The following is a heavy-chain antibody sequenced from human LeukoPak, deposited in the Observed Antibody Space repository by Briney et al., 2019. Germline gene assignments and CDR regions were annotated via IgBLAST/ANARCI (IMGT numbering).Heavy chain of an antibody. CDR2: IRSDGSST. CDR3: ARDSSGWGFDY. V-gene: IGHV3-74*01. J-gene: IGHJ4*02. D-gene: IGHD6-25*01. CDR1: GFTFSTYW. Sequence: GGSLRLSCAASGFTFSTYWRHWVRQGPGKGLVWVSGIRSDGSSTIYADSVKGRFTISRDNARNTLYLQVNSLRAEDTAVYYCARDSSGWGFDYWGQGSLVTVSS.